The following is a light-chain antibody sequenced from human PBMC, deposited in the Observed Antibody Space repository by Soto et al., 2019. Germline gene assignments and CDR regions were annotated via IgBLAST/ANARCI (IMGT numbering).Light chain of an antibody. Sequence: DIQMTQSPSSLSASVGARVTITCRASQGIVNYLAWYQQTPGKVPKLLIYAASTLQSGVPSRFSGSGSGTDFTLTISSLQPEDVATYYCQKYKSAPWTFGKGTKVEIK. J-gene: IGKJ1*01. CDR1: QGIVNY. V-gene: IGKV1-27*01. CDR2: AAS. CDR3: QKYKSAPWT.